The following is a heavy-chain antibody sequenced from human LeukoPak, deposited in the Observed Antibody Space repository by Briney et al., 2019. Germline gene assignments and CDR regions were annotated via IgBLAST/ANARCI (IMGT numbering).Heavy chain of an antibody. Sequence: AQTLSLTCTVSGGSISSGRYWRSWIRQHPGKGLEWIGYVYYSGSTYYSPSLRSRLSISVDTSKNQFSLNLRSVTAADTAVYYCARAILTASGSVWYFDLWGRGTLVAASS. J-gene: IGHJ2*01. D-gene: IGHD3-3*01. CDR2: VYYSGST. CDR1: GGSISSGRYW. CDR3: ARAILTASGSVWYFDL. V-gene: IGHV4-31*03.